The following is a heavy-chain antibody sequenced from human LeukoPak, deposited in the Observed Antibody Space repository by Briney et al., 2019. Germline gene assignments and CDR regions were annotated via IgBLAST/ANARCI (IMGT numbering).Heavy chain of an antibody. Sequence: SETLSLTCTVSGGSISSYYWSWIRQPPGKGLEWIGYIYYSGSTNYNPSLKSRVTISVDTSKNQFSLRLTSVTAADTAVYYCAGHIGGSSRLDSWGPGTLVFVSS. CDR2: IYYSGST. CDR3: AGHIGGSSRLDS. J-gene: IGHJ4*02. V-gene: IGHV4-59*08. CDR1: GGSISSYY. D-gene: IGHD6-6*01.